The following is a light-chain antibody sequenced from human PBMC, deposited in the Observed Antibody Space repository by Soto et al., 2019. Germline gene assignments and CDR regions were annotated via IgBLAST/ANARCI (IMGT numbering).Light chain of an antibody. CDR1: QSINNW. CDR2: KAS. V-gene: IGKV1-5*03. Sequence: DIQMTQSPSTLSASVGDRVTITCRASQSINNWLAWYQQKPGKAPKLFIFKASTLESGVPSRFSGSGSGTEFTLSISSLQPDDFATYFCQQYESFPRKFGQGTKVDIK. J-gene: IGKJ1*01. CDR3: QQYESFPRK.